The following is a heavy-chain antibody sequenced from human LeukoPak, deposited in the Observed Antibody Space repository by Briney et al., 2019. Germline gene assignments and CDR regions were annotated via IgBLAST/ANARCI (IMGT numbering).Heavy chain of an antibody. CDR1: GYSFTSYW. J-gene: IGHJ5*02. CDR3: ARQANYYGSGSYYRPPRNWFDP. V-gene: IGHV5-51*01. D-gene: IGHD3-10*01. Sequence: GESLKISCKGSGYSFTSYWIGWVRQMPGKGLEWMGIIYPGDSDTRYSPSFQGQVTISADKSISTAYLQWSSLKASDTAMYYCARQANYYGSGSYYRPPRNWFDPWGQGTPVTVSS. CDR2: IYPGDSDT.